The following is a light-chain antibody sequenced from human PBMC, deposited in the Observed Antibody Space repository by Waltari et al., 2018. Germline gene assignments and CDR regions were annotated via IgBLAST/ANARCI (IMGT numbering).Light chain of an antibody. CDR1: SGHISYA. Sequence: QPVFHQSPSASPSLGAPGKITCTLPSGHISYATARLQQKPQKGPRYLMKINSDGSHIKGDGIPDRFSGSSSGAERYLTIASLQSEDEADYYCQIWGPGFRVFGGGTKVTVL. CDR2: INSDGSH. CDR3: QIWGPGFRV. J-gene: IGLJ3*02. V-gene: IGLV4-69*01.